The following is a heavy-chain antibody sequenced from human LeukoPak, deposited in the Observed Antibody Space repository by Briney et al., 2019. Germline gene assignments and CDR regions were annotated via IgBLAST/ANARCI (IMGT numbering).Heavy chain of an antibody. CDR1: GFTFSVAA. V-gene: IGHV3-23*01. CDR3: AAQGVFSHGGY. J-gene: IGHJ4*02. D-gene: IGHD3-16*01. Sequence: KPGGSLRLSCAASGFTFSVAAVTWVRQAPGKGLEWVSLIGASGESTYYTDSVKGRFTISRDTSKNTLYLQMNSLRAEDTAVYYCAAQGVFSHGGYWGQGTLVTVSS. CDR2: IGASGEST.